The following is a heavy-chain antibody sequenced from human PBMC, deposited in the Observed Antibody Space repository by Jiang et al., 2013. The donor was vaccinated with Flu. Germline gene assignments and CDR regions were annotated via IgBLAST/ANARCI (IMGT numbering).Heavy chain of an antibody. CDR3: VSQDYGVYEFDC. CDR1: GFAFIGYA. J-gene: IGHJ4*02. V-gene: IGHV3-64D*06. D-gene: IGHD4-17*01. CDR2: INSNGDDT. Sequence: GLVQPGGSLRLSCSASGFAFIGYAMHWVRQAPGQGLEYLSTINSNGDDTYYADSVKGRFTISRDNSKKMLYLQMSSLRPEDTAVYYCVSQDYGVYEFDCWGQGTLVTVSS.